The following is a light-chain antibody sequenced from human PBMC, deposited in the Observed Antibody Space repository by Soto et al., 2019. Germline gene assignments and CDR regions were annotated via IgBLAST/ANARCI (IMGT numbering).Light chain of an antibody. J-gene: IGLJ1*01. CDR1: SSNIGAGYD. Sequence: QSVLTQPPSVSGAPGQRVTISCTGSSSNIGAGYDVHWYQQLPGTAPKLLIYGNSNRPSAVPDRFSGSKSGTSASLAITGLKAEDEADDYGQSYDSSLSGLVFGTGTKLTVL. V-gene: IGLV1-40*01. CDR2: GNS. CDR3: QSYDSSLSGLV.